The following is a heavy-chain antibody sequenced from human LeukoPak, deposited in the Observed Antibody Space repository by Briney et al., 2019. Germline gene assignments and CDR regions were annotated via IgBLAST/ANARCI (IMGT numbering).Heavy chain of an antibody. D-gene: IGHD3-16*01. V-gene: IGHV3-15*01. CDR1: GVTVRNVW. J-gene: IGHJ4*02. CDR3: TSTLGY. Sequence: PGGSLRLSCAASGVTVRNVWMTWVRQASGKGLEWVGRIKEKTDGRTTDYAAPVKGRFTISRDDSKNTLYLQMNSLKTDDTAVYYCTSTLGYWGQGTLVTVSS. CDR2: IKEKTDGRTT.